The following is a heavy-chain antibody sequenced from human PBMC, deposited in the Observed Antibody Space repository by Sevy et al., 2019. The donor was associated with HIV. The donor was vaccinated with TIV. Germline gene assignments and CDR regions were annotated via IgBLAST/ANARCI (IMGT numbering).Heavy chain of an antibody. V-gene: IGHV4-30-4*01. CDR1: GGSISSGDYY. CDR3: ARTSRDIVLVAAYFDF. D-gene: IGHD2-2*01. CDR2: IYYRGTT. Sequence: SETLSLTCTVSGGSISSGDYYWSWIRQPPGKGLEWIGYIYYRGTTYSNPSLKSRVTISVDTSKNQFSLKLSSVTAADTAVYYCARTSRDIVLVAAYFDFWGQGTLVTVSS. J-gene: IGHJ4*02.